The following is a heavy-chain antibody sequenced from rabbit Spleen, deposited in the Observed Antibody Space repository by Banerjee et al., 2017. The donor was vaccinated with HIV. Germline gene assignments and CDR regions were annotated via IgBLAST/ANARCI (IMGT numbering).Heavy chain of an antibody. V-gene: IGHV1S40*01. J-gene: IGHJ6*01. CDR1: GFSFSNKAV. D-gene: IGHD7-1*01. CDR2: INAVTGKA. CDR3: ARDTGTSFSTYGMDL. Sequence: QSLEESGGDLVKPGASLTLTCTASGFSFSNKAVMCWVRQAPGKGLEWIACINAVTGKAVYATWAKGRFTCSKTSSTTVTLQMTRLTAADTATYFCARDTGTSFSTYGMDLWGPGTLVTVS.